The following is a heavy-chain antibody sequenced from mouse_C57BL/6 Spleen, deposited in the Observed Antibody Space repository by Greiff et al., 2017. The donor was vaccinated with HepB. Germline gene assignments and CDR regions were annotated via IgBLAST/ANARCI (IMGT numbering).Heavy chain of an antibody. CDR1: GFTFSSYA. V-gene: IGHV5-4*01. CDR2: ISDGGSYT. Sequence: EVHLVESGGGLVKPGGSLKLSCAASGFTFSSYAMSWVRQTPEKRLEWVATISDGGSYTYYPDNVKGRFTISRDNAKNNLYLQMSHLKSEDTAMYYCARGYGIYAMDYLGQGTSVTVSS. J-gene: IGHJ4*01. CDR3: ARGYGIYAMDY. D-gene: IGHD2-1*01.